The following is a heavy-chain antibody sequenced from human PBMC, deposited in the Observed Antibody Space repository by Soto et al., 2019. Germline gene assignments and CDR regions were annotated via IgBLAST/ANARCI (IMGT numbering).Heavy chain of an antibody. J-gene: IGHJ4*02. D-gene: IGHD6-13*01. CDR2: ISYDGSNK. CDR3: ARAYSSSWYSPFDY. V-gene: IGHV3-30-3*01. Sequence: HPGGSLRLSCAASGFTFSSYAMHWVRRAPGKGLEWVAVISYDGSNKYYADSVKGRFTISRDNSKNTLYLQMNSLRAEDTAVYYCARAYSSSWYSPFDYWGQGTLVTVSS. CDR1: GFTFSSYA.